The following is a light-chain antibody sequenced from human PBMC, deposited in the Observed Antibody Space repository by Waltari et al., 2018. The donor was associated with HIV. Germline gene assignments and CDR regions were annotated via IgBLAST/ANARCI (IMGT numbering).Light chain of an antibody. J-gene: IGKJ5*01. CDR1: QSVSSN. CDR2: GAS. Sequence: EIVMTQSPVTLSVSPGERATLSCRASQSVSSNLAWSQQKPGQAPRLLIYGASARATGIPARLSGSGSGTEFTLTISSLQSEDFAVYYCQQYTNWPITFGQGTRLEIK. V-gene: IGKV3-15*01. CDR3: QQYTNWPIT.